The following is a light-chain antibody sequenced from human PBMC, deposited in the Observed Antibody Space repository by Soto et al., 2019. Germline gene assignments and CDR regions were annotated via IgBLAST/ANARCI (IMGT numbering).Light chain of an antibody. V-gene: IGKV3-20*01. CDR1: QSVSSSY. CDR2: GAS. J-gene: IGKJ5*01. Sequence: EIVLTQSPGTLSLSPGERATLSCRASQSVSSSYLAWYQQKPGQAPRLLIYGASSRATGIPDRFSGSGSGTHVTLTISRLEPEDFAVYYCQQYGSSPPITFVQGTRLEIK. CDR3: QQYGSSPPIT.